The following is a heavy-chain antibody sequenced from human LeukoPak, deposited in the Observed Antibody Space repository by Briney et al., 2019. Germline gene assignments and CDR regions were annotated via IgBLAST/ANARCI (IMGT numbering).Heavy chain of an antibody. CDR3: ARDEFTVTTGVDY. D-gene: IGHD4-17*01. CDR2: IWYDGSNK. Sequence: TGGSLRLSCAASGFTFSGYGMHWVRQAPGKGLEWVAVIWYDGSNKYYADSVKGRFTISRDNSKNTLYLQMNSLRAEDTAVYYCARDEFTVTTGVDYWGQGTLVTVSS. V-gene: IGHV3-33*01. CDR1: GFTFSGYG. J-gene: IGHJ4*02.